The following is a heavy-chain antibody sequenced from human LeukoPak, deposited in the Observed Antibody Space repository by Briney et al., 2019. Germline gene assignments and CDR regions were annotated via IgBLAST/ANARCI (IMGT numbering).Heavy chain of an antibody. CDR2: MSYDGSSK. CDR3: ARLYTYSSSFPFDI. J-gene: IGHJ3*02. V-gene: IGHV3-30-3*01. D-gene: IGHD6-13*01. Sequence: GRSLRLSCAASGLTFSRYAMHWVRQAPGKGLEWVALMSYDGSSKYYADSVKGRFTISRDNAKNSLYLQMNSLRAEDTAVYYCARLYTYSSSFPFDIWGQGTMVTVSS. CDR1: GLTFSRYA.